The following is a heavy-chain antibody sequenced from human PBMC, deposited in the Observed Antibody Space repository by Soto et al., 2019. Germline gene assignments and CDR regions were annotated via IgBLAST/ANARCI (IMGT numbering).Heavy chain of an antibody. D-gene: IGHD4-4*01. V-gene: IGHV3-33*01. CDR3: ARDGSHYDVDY. CDR2: IWNDGETT. Sequence: LVESGGGVAQPGTSLRLSCATSGFDFRTSGMHWVRQAPGKGLEWVGVIWNDGETTEFADSVKGRFTISRDNSRNTLYLQLNSLRDEDTAVYYCARDGSHYDVDYWGQGTLVTVSS. CDR1: GFDFRTSG. J-gene: IGHJ4*02.